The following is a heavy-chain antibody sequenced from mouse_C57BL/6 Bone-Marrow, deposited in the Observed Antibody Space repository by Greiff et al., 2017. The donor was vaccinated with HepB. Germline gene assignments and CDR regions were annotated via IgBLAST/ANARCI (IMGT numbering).Heavy chain of an antibody. Sequence: EVQLVESGGGLVKPGGSLKLSCAASGFTFSSYAMSWVRQTPEKRLEWVATISDGGSYTYYPDNVKGRFTISRDNAKNNLYLQMSHLKSEDTAMYYCAREEGYYGSSPWFAYWGQGTLVTVSA. D-gene: IGHD1-1*01. V-gene: IGHV5-4*01. CDR3: AREEGYYGSSPWFAY. J-gene: IGHJ3*01. CDR1: GFTFSSYA. CDR2: ISDGGSYT.